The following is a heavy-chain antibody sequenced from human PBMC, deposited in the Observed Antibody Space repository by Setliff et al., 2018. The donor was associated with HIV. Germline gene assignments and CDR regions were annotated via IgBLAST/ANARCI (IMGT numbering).Heavy chain of an antibody. CDR3: ASIELAAMVPVDY. CDR2: ISSSSSTI. D-gene: IGHD5-18*01. V-gene: IGHV3-48*03. J-gene: IGHJ4*02. CDR1: GFIFSSYE. Sequence: GGSLRLSCAASGFIFSSYEMNWVRQAPGKGLEWVSYISSSSSTIYYADSVKGRFTISRDNAKNSLFLQMNSLRAEDTAVYYCASIELAAMVPVDYWGQGTLVTVSS.